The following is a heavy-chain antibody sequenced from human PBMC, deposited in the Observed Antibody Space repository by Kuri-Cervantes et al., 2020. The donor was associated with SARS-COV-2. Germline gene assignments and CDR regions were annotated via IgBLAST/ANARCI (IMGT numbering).Heavy chain of an antibody. V-gene: IGHV4-59*08. J-gene: IGHJ6*02. CDR2: IYYSGST. CDR1: GGSISSYY. D-gene: IGHD7-27*01. Sequence: SETLSLTCTVSGGSISSYYWSWIRQPPGKGLERIGYIYYSGSTNYNPSLKSRVTISVDTSKNQFSLKLSSVTAADTAVYYCARESGVSPDLQDYYYYAMDVWGQGTPVTVSS. CDR3: ARESGVSPDLQDYYYYAMDV.